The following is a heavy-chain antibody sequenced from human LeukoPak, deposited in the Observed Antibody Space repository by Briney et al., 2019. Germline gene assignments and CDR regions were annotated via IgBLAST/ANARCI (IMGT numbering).Heavy chain of an antibody. CDR3: ERGGGDLNALDN. J-gene: IGHJ3*02. Sequence: GGSLRLSCAASGFTFTRYWMHWVRQAPGKGLVWVSRINSDGSSTRYADSVKGRFTISRDNAKNTLYLQMNSLRAEDTAVYYCERGGGDLNALDNWGQGTMVTVSS. D-gene: IGHD2-21*02. CDR1: GFTFTRYW. V-gene: IGHV3-74*01. CDR2: INSDGSST.